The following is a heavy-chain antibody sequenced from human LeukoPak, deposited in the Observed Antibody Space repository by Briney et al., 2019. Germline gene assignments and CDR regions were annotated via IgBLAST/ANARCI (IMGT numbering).Heavy chain of an antibody. Sequence: SQTLSLTCAISGDSVSSNSAAWNWLRQSPSRGLEWLGRTYYRSKWYNDYAVSVKSRITINPDTSKNQFSLQLNSVTPEDTAVYYCAREWEYSSSGLDYWGQGTLVTVSS. J-gene: IGHJ4*02. CDR3: AREWEYSSSGLDY. CDR1: GDSVSSNSAA. V-gene: IGHV6-1*01. CDR2: TYYRSKWYN. D-gene: IGHD6-13*01.